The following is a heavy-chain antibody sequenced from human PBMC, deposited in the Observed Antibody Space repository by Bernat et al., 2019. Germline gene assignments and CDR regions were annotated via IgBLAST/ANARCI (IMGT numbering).Heavy chain of an antibody. Sequence: VQLVESGGGVVQPGRSLRLSCAASGFTFSSYGMHWVRQAPGKGLEWVAVIWYDGSNKYYADSVKGRFTISRDNSKNTLYLQMNSLRAEDTAVYYCARGGGIAAYYYYGMDVWGQGTTVTVSS. D-gene: IGHD6-6*01. CDR3: ARGGGIAAYYYYGMDV. CDR1: GFTFSSYG. J-gene: IGHJ6*02. V-gene: IGHV3-33*01. CDR2: IWYDGSNK.